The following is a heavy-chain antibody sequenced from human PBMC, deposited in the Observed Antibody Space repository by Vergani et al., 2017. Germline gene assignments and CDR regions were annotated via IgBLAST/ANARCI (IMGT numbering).Heavy chain of an antibody. Sequence: QVQLVQSGAEVKKPGASVKVSCKASGYTFTSYYMHWVRQAPGQGLEWMGIINPSGGSTSYAQKFQGRVTMTRDTFTSTVYMELSSLRSEDTAVYYCARGVDTMIVVVWSAFDIWGQGTMVTVSS. CDR1: GYTFTSYY. J-gene: IGHJ3*02. D-gene: IGHD3-22*01. CDR3: ARGVDTMIVVVWSAFDI. V-gene: IGHV1-46*01. CDR2: INPSGGST.